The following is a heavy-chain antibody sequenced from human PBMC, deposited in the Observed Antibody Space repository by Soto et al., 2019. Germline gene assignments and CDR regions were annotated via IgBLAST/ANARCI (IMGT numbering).Heavy chain of an antibody. CDR3: ASGRDYVWGTYRYYYYFGMDV. D-gene: IGHD3-16*02. CDR2: IYHSGST. Sequence: PSETLSLTCAVSGGSISSGGYSWSWIRQPPGKGLEWIGYIYHSGSTYYNPSLKSRVTISVDRSKNQFSLKLSSVTAADTAVYYCASGRDYVWGTYRYYYYFGMDVWGQGTTVTVSS. CDR1: GGSISSGGYS. V-gene: IGHV4-30-2*01. J-gene: IGHJ6*02.